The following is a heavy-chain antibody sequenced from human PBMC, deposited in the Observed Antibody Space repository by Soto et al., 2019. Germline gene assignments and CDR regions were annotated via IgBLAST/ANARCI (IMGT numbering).Heavy chain of an antibody. Sequence: HPGGYLRLASAASGFYLSGSVIHWVSQASGKGLEWVGRIRSKAYNYATGYAASVEGRFNVSRDDSTNPAYLQMNSLKSEDTAVYFCSRLVVWGQGS. CDR3: SRLVV. J-gene: IGHJ4*02. V-gene: IGHV3-73*01. D-gene: IGHD2-15*01. CDR2: IRSKAYNYAT. CDR1: GFYLSGSV.